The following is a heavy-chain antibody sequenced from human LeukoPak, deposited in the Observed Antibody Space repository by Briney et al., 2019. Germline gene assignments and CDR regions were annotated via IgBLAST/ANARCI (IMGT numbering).Heavy chain of an antibody. V-gene: IGHV4-39*07. Sequence: SETLSLTCTVSGGSISSSSYYWGWIRQPPGKGLEWIGYIYHSGSTYYNPSLKSRVTISVDRSKNQFSLKLSSVTAADTAVYYCARRYCSSTSCPIDYWGQGTLVTVSS. CDR1: GGSISSSSYY. D-gene: IGHD2-2*01. CDR3: ARRYCSSTSCPIDY. CDR2: IYHSGST. J-gene: IGHJ4*02.